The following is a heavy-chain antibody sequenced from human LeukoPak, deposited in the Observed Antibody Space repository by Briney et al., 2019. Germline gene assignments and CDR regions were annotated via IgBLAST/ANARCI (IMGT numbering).Heavy chain of an antibody. V-gene: IGHV3-23*01. J-gene: IGHJ4*02. CDR2: ISGSGGST. D-gene: IGHD3-10*01. Sequence: PGGSLRLSCAASGFTFSSYAMSWVRQAPGKGLEWVSAISGSGGSTYYADSVKGRFTISRDNSKNTLYLQMKSLTTEDTAVYYCAKGGGELGSGSLDYWGQGTLVTVSS. CDR3: AKGGGELGSGSLDY. CDR1: GFTFSSYA.